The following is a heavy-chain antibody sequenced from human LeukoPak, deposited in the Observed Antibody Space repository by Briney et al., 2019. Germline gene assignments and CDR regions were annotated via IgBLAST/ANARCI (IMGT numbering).Heavy chain of an antibody. CDR1: GYTFTSYD. J-gene: IGHJ5*02. CDR2: INPNSGGT. Sequence: KPGASVKVSCKASGYTFTSYDINWVRQATGQGLEWMGWINPNSGGTNYAQKFQGRVTMTRDTSISTAYMELSRLRSDDTAVYYCARGRGHNYDILTGSPRLSGNWFDPGGQGTLVTVSS. D-gene: IGHD3-9*01. CDR3: ARGRGHNYDILTGSPRLSGNWFDP. V-gene: IGHV1-2*02.